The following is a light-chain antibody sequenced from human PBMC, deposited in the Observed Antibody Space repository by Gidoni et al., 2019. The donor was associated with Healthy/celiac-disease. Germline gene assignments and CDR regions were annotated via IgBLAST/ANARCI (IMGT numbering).Light chain of an antibody. Sequence: ATLSCRASQSVSSYLAWYQQKPGQAPRLLISDASNRATGIPARFSGSGSGTDFTLTISSLEPEDFAVYYCQQRSNWPTFGGGTKVEIK. CDR2: DAS. CDR3: QQRSNWPT. J-gene: IGKJ4*01. CDR1: QSVSSY. V-gene: IGKV3-11*01.